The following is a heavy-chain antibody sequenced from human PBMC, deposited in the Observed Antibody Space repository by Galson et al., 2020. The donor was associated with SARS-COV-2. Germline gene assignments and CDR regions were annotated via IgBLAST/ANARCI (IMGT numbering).Heavy chain of an antibody. CDR2: ISYDGSNK. V-gene: IGHV3-30*18. J-gene: IGHJ5*02. Sequence: GESLKISCAASRFTFSTYGMHWVRQAPGKGLEWVAVISYDGSNKYYADSVKGRFTISRDHSKNTLYLQMNSLRAEDTAVYYCAKGGDIVVVPAATWFDPWGQGTLVTVSS. CDR1: RFTFSTYG. CDR3: AKGGDIVVVPAATWFDP. D-gene: IGHD2-2*01.